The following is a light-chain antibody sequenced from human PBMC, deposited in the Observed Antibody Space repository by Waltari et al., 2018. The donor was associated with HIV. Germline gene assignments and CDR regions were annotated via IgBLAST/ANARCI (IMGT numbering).Light chain of an antibody. CDR1: KSGDRY. J-gene: IGLJ2*01. V-gene: IGLV3-1*01. Sequence: SYELTQPPSVSVSPGQTASIPCSGAKSGDRYACWYQQRPGQSPVLVMYQDTKRPSGIPERFSGSTSGNTATLTISGTQAVDEADYYCQACDSSTNVVFGGGTKLTVL. CDR2: QDT. CDR3: QACDSSTNVV.